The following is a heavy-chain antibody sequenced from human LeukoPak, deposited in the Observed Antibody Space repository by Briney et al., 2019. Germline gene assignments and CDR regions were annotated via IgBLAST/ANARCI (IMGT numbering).Heavy chain of an antibody. CDR3: ARDSSTYCSGGSCYPTDWFDP. CDR2: VYHSGST. CDR1: GDSISTNHW. Sequence: PSGTLSLTCAVSGDSISTNHWWSWVRQPPGKGLEWIGEVYHSGSTNYNPSLKSRVTISVDKSKNLFSLKLTSVTAADTAMYYCARDSSTYCSGGSCYPTDWFDPWGQGTLVTVSS. J-gene: IGHJ5*02. D-gene: IGHD2-15*01. V-gene: IGHV4-4*02.